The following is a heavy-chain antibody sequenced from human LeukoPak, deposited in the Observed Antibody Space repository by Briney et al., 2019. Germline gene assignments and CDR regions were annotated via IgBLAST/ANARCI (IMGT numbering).Heavy chain of an antibody. J-gene: IGHJ4*02. CDR1: GITVNSTF. CDR3: AREGSNGGYDY. Sequence: SGGSLRLSCAVSGITVNSTFVSWVRQAPGKGLEWVSVIYSGGSTYYADSVKGRFTISRDNSKNTLFVQVNSLRAEDTAVYYCAREGSNGGYDYWGQGTLVTVAS. CDR2: IYSGGST. V-gene: IGHV3-53*01. D-gene: IGHD2-8*01.